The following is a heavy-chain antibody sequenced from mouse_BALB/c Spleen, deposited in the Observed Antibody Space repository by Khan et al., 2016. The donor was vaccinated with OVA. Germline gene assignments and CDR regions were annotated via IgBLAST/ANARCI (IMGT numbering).Heavy chain of an antibody. J-gene: IGHJ2*01. CDR3: ARGNWAY. Sequence: EVQLVESGGGLVQPGGSRKLSCAASGFTFSSFGMHWVRQAPEKGLEWVAYINSGSSTIYYADPVKGRFTISRDNPKNTLFLQMTSLRSEDTAMYYCARGNWAYWGPGTTLTVSS. V-gene: IGHV5-17*02. D-gene: IGHD4-1*01. CDR2: INSGSSTI. CDR1: GFTFSSFG.